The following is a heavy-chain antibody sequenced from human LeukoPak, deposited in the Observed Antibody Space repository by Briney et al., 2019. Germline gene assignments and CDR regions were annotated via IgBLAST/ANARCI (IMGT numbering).Heavy chain of an antibody. J-gene: IGHJ5*02. CDR1: GYTFTSYG. CDR2: ISAYNGNT. V-gene: IGHV1-18*01. CDR3: ARFPTPPYYDFWSGYYTEDWSDP. D-gene: IGHD3-3*01. Sequence: ASVKVSCKASGYTFTSYGISWVRQAPGQGLEWMGWISAYNGNTNYAQKLQGRVTMTTDTSTSTAYMELRSLRSDDTAVYYCARFPTPPYYDFWSGYYTEDWSDPWGQGTLVTVSS.